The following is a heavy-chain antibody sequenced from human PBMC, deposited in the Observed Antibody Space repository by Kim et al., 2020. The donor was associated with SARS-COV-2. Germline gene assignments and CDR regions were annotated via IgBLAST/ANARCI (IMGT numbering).Heavy chain of an antibody. CDR1: GFTFSSYG. J-gene: IGHJ4*02. CDR2: ISYDGSNK. CDR3: AKDLPDRTVGATTWVLVGY. V-gene: IGHV3-30*18. D-gene: IGHD1-26*01. Sequence: GGSLRLSCAASGFTFSSYGMHWVRQAPGKGLEWVAVISYDGSNKYYADSVKGRFTISRDNSKNTLYLQMNSLRAEDTAVYYCAKDLPDRTVGATTWVLVGYWGQGTLVTVSS.